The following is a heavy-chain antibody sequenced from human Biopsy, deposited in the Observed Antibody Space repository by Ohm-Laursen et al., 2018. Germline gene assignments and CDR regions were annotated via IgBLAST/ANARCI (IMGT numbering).Heavy chain of an antibody. V-gene: IGHV4-31*01. CDR1: GGSISSGGSH. CDR3: ARGDYFDSNGYFWFDP. Sequence: TLSLTCTVSGGSISSGGSHWGWIRQRSGEGLEWNGYIFNCPNTYYNPSLKNLINISGDTSKNQFSLKLNSVTPADTAVYYCARGDYFDSNGYFWFDPWGQGTLVTVSS. J-gene: IGHJ5*02. D-gene: IGHD3-22*01. CDR2: IFNCPNT.